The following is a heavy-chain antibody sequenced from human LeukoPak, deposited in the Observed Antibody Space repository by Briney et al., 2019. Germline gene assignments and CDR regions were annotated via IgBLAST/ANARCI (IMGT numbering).Heavy chain of an antibody. CDR1: GGSISSYY. D-gene: IGHD5-12*01. V-gene: IGHV4-4*09. Sequence: PSETLSLTCTVSGGSISSYYWSWIRQPPGKGLEWIGYIYTSGSTNYNPSLKSRVTMSVDTSKNQFSLKLSSVTAADTAVYYCARAPWPTYSGYDVYYYYGMDVWGQGTTVTVSS. CDR3: ARAPWPTYSGYDVYYYYGMDV. CDR2: IYTSGST. J-gene: IGHJ6*02.